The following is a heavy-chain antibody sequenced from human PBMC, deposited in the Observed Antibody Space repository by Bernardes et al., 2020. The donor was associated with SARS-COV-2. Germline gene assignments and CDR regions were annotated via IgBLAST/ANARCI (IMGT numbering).Heavy chain of an antibody. D-gene: IGHD2-2*01. CDR2: INHSGST. CDR3: ARAYPGDIVVVPAARDRSDYYYMDV. Sequence: SEILSLTCAVYGGSFSGYYWSWIRQPPGKGLEWIGEINHSGSTNYNPSLKSRVTISVDTSKNQFSLKLSSVTAADTAVYYCARAYPGDIVVVPAARDRSDYYYMDVWGKWTTVTVSS. CDR1: GGSFSGYY. V-gene: IGHV4-34*01. J-gene: IGHJ6*03.